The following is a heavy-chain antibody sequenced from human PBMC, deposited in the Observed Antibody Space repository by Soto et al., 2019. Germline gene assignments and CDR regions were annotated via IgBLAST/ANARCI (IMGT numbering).Heavy chain of an antibody. CDR3: ARVAY. CDR2: ISSGSSDT. V-gene: IGHV3-21*01. J-gene: IGHJ4*02. CDR1: GVKFSGVS. Sequence: GGSLRLSCKAAGVKFSGVSMNWVRQVPGKGLEWVASISSGSSDTWYADSVKGRFIISRDNAQNSLFLQMNTLRPEDTAMYYCARVAYWGPGNQVTVSA.